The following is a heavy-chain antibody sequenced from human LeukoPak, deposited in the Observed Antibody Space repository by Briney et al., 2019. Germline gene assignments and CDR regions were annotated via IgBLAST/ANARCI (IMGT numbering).Heavy chain of an antibody. J-gene: IGHJ5*02. CDR2: INPSGGST. D-gene: IGHD6-13*01. CDR3: ARASGIAAAGTLYNWFDP. V-gene: IGHV1-46*01. Sequence: ASVTVSFKASGYTFTIYYMHWVRQAPGQGLEWMGVINPSGGSTSYAQKFQGRVTMTRDTSTSTVYMELSSLRSEDTAVYYCARASGIAAAGTLYNWFDPWGQGTLVTVSS. CDR1: GYTFTIYY.